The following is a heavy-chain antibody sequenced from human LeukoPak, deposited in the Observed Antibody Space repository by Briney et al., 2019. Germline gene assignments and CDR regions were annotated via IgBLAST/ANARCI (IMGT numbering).Heavy chain of an antibody. J-gene: IGHJ4*02. CDR3: AKDQGHVDY. CDR2: ISGSGSST. V-gene: IGHV3-23*01. CDR1: GFTFSSYA. Sequence: AGSLSLSCAASGFTFSSYARSWVRQAPGKGLEWVSSISGSGSSTYYADAVNGRFTISRDNSKNTLYLQINSLRAEDTAVYYCAKDQGHVDYWGQGTLVTVSS.